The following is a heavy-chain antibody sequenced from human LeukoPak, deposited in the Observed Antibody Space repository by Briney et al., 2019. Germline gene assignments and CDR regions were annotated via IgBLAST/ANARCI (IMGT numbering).Heavy chain of an antibody. CDR2: FDPEDGET. Sequence: ASVKVSCKVSGYTLTELSMHWVRQAPGKGLEWMGGFDPEDGETIYAQKFQGRVTITEDTSTDTAYMELSSLRSEDTAVYYCALTGYCSGGSCYSWLNWFDPWGQGTLVTVSS. V-gene: IGHV1-24*01. CDR3: ALTGYCSGGSCYSWLNWFDP. J-gene: IGHJ5*02. D-gene: IGHD2-15*01. CDR1: GYTLTELS.